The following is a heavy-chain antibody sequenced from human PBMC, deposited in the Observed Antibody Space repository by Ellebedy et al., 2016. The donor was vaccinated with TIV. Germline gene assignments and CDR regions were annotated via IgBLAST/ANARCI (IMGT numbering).Heavy chain of an antibody. CDR3: ARNRPVVVVPAAKLRGDAFDI. D-gene: IGHD2-2*01. Sequence: ASVKVSXXASGYTFTSYDINWVRQATGQGLEWMGWMNPNSGNTGYAQKFQGRVTMTRNTSISTAYMELSSLRSEDTAVYYCARNRPVVVVPAAKLRGDAFDIWGQGTMVTVSS. J-gene: IGHJ3*02. CDR2: MNPNSGNT. CDR1: GYTFTSYD. V-gene: IGHV1-8*01.